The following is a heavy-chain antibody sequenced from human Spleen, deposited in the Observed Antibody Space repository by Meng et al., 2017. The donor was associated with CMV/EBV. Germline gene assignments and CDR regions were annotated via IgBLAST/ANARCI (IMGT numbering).Heavy chain of an antibody. D-gene: IGHD3-16*01. CDR3: AKGGKDYGDF. CDR1: GFTFSSYG. V-gene: IGHV3-33*06. J-gene: IGHJ4*02. CDR2: IWYDGSNK. Sequence: GESLKISCAASGFTFSSYGMHWVRQAPGKGLEWVAVIWYDGSNKYYADSVKGRFTISRDNYKNTLYLQMSSLRAEDTAVYYCAKGGKDYGDFWGQGTLVTVSS.